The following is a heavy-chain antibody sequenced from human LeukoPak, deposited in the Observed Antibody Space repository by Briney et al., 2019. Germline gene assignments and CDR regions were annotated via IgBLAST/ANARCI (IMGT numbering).Heavy chain of an antibody. CDR2: IYYSGST. CDR3: ARGGRDGYTLYPLDY. V-gene: IGHV4-59*08. D-gene: IGHD5-24*01. CDR1: GGSISSYY. Sequence: PSETLSLICTVSGGSISSYYWSWIRQPPGKGLEWIGYIYYSGSTNYNPSLKSRVTISVDTSKNQLSLKLRSVTAADTAVYYCARGGRDGYTLYPLDYWGQGTLVTVSS. J-gene: IGHJ4*02.